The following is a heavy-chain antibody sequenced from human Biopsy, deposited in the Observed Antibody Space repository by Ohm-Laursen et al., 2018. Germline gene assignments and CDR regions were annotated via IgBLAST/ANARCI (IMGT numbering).Heavy chain of an antibody. CDR2: IYSGGNT. CDR1: GDSLSSGPDN. CDR3: ARGRRTSGWPYFAN. D-gene: IGHD6-19*01. J-gene: IGHJ4*02. Sequence: GTLSLTCTVSGDSLSSGPDNWSWIRQPPGQGLEYIGFIYSGGNTNYNPSLQNRVTMSVDTSKNQFSLKLSFVIAADTAVYYCARGRRTSGWPYFANWGQGTLVIVSS. V-gene: IGHV4-61*01.